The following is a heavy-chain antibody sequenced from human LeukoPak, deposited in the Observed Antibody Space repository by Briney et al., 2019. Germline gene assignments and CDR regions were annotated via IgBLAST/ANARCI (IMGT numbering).Heavy chain of an antibody. J-gene: IGHJ3*02. CDR3: ARDWLWYYYDSSGSQRADAFDI. CDR2: IRQDGSEK. D-gene: IGHD3-22*01. CDR1: GMSVSRCR. Sequence: VGLLRLSYATAGMSVSRCRRRWVGQGRGKRQKWVANIRQDGSEKYYVDSVKGRFTISRDNAKNSLYLQMNSLRAEDTAVYYCARDWLWYYYDSSGSQRADAFDIWGQGTMVTVSS. V-gene: IGHV3-7*01.